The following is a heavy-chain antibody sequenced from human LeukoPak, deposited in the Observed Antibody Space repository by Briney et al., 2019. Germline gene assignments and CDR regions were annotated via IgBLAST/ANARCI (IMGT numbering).Heavy chain of an antibody. CDR1: GYTLTELS. J-gene: IGHJ4*02. D-gene: IGHD3-10*01. Sequence: ASVKVSCTVSGYTLTELSMHWVRQAPGKGLEWMGGFDPEDGETIYAQKFQGRVTMTEDTSTDTAYMELSSLRSEDTAVYYCATMVRGVITYYFDYWGQGALVTVSS. V-gene: IGHV1-24*01. CDR3: ATMVRGVITYYFDY. CDR2: FDPEDGET.